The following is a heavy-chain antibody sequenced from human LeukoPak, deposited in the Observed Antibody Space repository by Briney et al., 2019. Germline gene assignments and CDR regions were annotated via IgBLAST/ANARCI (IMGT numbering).Heavy chain of an antibody. D-gene: IGHD3-22*01. J-gene: IGHJ4*02. CDR2: ISGSGDNT. CDR1: GFSFSSYA. CDR3: GKDRGTSGYSDVEY. Sequence: GGSLRLSCAASGFSFSSYAMTWVRQAPGKGLECVPLISGSGDNTYYAGSVRGRFTISRDNSKNMLYLQMNSLRADDTAVYYCGKDRGTSGYSDVEYWGQGTLVTVSS. V-gene: IGHV3-23*01.